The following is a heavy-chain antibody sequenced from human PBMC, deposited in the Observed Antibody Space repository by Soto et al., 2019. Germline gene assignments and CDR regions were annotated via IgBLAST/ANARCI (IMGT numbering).Heavy chain of an antibody. J-gene: IGHJ6*02. Sequence: QVQLVESGGGVVQPGRSLRLSCAASGFTFSSYGMHWVRQAPGKGLEWVAVISYDGSNKYYADSVKGRFTISRDNSKNTLYLQMNSLRAEDTAVYYCAKDQTTIILHYYHGMDVWGQGTTVTVSS. D-gene: IGHD1-7*01. V-gene: IGHV3-30*18. CDR3: AKDQTTIILHYYHGMDV. CDR2: ISYDGSNK. CDR1: GFTFSSYG.